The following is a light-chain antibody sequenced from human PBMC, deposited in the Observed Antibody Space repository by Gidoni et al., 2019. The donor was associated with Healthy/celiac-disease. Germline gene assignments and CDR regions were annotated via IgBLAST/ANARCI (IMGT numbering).Light chain of an antibody. V-gene: IGLV2-14*01. Sequence: QSALTQPASVSGSPGQSITISCTGTSSDVGGYNYVSWSQQHPGKAPNLMIYEVSNRPSGVSNRFSGSTSGNTASLTISGLQAEDEADYYCSSYTSSSPRSFGGGTKLTVL. CDR2: EVS. CDR3: SSYTSSSPRS. CDR1: SSDVGGYNY. J-gene: IGLJ2*01.